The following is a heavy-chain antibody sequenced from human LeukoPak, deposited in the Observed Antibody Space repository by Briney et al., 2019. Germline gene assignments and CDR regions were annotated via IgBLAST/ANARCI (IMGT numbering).Heavy chain of an antibody. J-gene: IGHJ2*01. CDR2: IYPSGST. V-gene: IGHV4-4*07. CDR3: ARTPGVHTYYWYFDL. Sequence: SETLSLTCTVSGGSISSYYWSWIRQPAGKGLEWIGRIYPSGSTSYNPSLKSRVTMSVDTSKNQFSLKLSSVTAADTAVYYCARTPGVHTYYWYFDLWGRGALVTVSS. D-gene: IGHD2-8*01. CDR1: GGSISSYY.